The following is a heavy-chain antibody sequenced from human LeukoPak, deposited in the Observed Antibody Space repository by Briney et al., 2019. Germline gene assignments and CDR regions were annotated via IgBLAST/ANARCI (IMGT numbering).Heavy chain of an antibody. CDR2: FDPEDGET. CDR3: ATDMEITMVRGVISLGY. CDR1: GYTLTELS. D-gene: IGHD3-10*01. J-gene: IGHJ4*02. V-gene: IGHV1-24*01. Sequence: ASVKVSCKVCGYTLTELSMHWVRQAPGKGLEGMGGFDPEDGETIYAQKFQGRVTMTEDTSTDTAYMELSSLRSEDTAVYYCATDMEITMVRGVISLGYWGQGTLVTVSS.